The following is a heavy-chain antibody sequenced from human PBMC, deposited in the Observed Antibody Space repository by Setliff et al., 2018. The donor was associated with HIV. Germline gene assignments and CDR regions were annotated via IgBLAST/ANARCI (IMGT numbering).Heavy chain of an antibody. V-gene: IGHV4-59*08. CDR3: ARSPDDCSGGGCYRGHFDY. D-gene: IGHD2-15*01. J-gene: IGHJ4*02. CDR1: GGSISSYY. Sequence: PSETLSLTCTVSGGSISSYYWSWIRQPPGKGLEWIGYIYYSGSTNYNPSLKSRVTISVDTSKNQFSLKLSSVTAADTAVYYCARSPDDCSGGGCYRGHFDYWGQGTLVTVSS. CDR2: IYYSGST.